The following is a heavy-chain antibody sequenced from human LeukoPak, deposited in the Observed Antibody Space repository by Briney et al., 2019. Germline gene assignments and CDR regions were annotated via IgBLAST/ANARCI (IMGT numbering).Heavy chain of an antibody. D-gene: IGHD6-6*01. Sequence: ASVKVSCKASGYTFTSYGISWVRQAPGQGLEWMGWISAYNGNTNYAQKLQGRVTMTTDTSTSTAYMELRSLRSDDTAVYYCARVWEQLVFPYYYCYMDVWGKGTTVTVSS. CDR1: GYTFTSYG. CDR2: ISAYNGNT. V-gene: IGHV1-18*01. CDR3: ARVWEQLVFPYYYCYMDV. J-gene: IGHJ6*03.